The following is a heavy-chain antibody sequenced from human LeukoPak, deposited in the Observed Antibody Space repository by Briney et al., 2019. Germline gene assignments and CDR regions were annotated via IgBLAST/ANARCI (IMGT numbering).Heavy chain of an antibody. CDR1: GFTFSSYA. J-gene: IGHJ4*02. D-gene: IGHD1-14*01. V-gene: IGHV3-30-3*01. CDR3: ARDRNPGRAFYYFDY. Sequence: PGGSLRLSCAASGFTFSSYAMHWVRQAPGKGLEWVAVISYDGSNKYYADSVKGRFTISRDNSKNTLYLQMNSLRAEDTAVYYCARDRNPGRAFYYFDYWGQGTLVTVSS. CDR2: ISYDGSNK.